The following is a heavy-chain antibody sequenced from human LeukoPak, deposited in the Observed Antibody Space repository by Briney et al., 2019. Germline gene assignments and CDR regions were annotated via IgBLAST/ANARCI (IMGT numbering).Heavy chain of an antibody. CDR2: IYSGGST. CDR3: ARDFPPDGVYCSGGSCYHDY. V-gene: IGHV3-NL1*01. J-gene: IGHJ4*02. CDR1: GFTFSTYG. Sequence: PGGSLRLSCAASGFTFSTYGMHWVRQAPGKGLEWVSVIYSGGSTYYADSVKGRFTISRDNSKNTLYLQMNSLRAEDTAVYYCARDFPPDGVYCSGGSCYHDYWGQGTLVTVSS. D-gene: IGHD2-15*01.